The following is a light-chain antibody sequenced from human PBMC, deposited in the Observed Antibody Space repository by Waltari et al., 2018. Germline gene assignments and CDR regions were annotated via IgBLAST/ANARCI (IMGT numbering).Light chain of an antibody. Sequence: EIVMTHSPATLSLSPGERATLSCRASQSVSSSLAWYQQKPGQAPRLLIYGASSRATGIPDRFSGSGSGTEFTLTISSLEPEDVAVYYCQQNSNWPRTFGQGTKVEIK. CDR2: GAS. V-gene: IGKV3D-15*01. CDR1: QSVSSS. CDR3: QQNSNWPRT. J-gene: IGKJ1*01.